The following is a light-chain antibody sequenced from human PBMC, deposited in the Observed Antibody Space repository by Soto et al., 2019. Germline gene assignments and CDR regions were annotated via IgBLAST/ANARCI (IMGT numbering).Light chain of an antibody. CDR2: GNS. CDR1: SSNIGAGYD. CDR3: QSYDSSLSGYV. J-gene: IGLJ1*01. V-gene: IGLV1-40*01. Sequence: QPVLTQPPSVSGAPGQRVTISCTGSSSNIGAGYDVHWYQQLPGTAPKLLIYGNSNRPSGVPDRFSGSKSGTSASLAITGLQAEEEADYYCQSYDSSLSGYVFGTGTKLTVL.